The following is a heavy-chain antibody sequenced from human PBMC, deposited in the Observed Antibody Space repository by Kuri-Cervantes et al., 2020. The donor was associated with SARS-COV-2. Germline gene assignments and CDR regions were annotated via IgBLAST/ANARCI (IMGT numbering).Heavy chain of an antibody. V-gene: IGHV1-46*02. CDR1: GYIFNIYY. J-gene: IGHJ4*02. CDR2: INPSGDST. D-gene: IGHD3-22*01. Sequence: ASVKVSCKASGYIFNIYYMHWVRQAPGQGLESMGIINPSGDSTTYAQKFQGRVTMTRDSSTSTLYMELSSLTSDDTAVYYCARAAEDSSGYYYGVYDYWGQGTLVTVSS. CDR3: ARAAEDSSGYYYGVYDY.